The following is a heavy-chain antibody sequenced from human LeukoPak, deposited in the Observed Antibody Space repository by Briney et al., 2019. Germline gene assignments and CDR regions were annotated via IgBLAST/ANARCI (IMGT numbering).Heavy chain of an antibody. D-gene: IGHD3-16*01. CDR3: ARDGRHYDYVWGSSPMDV. Sequence: SGTLSLTCAVSGGSISSSNWWSWVRQPPGKGLEWIGEIYHSGSTNYNPSLKSRVTISVDKSKNQFSLKLSSVTAADTAVYYCARDGRHYDYVWGSSPMDVWGQGTTVTVSS. CDR1: GGSISSSNW. V-gene: IGHV4-4*02. CDR2: IYHSGST. J-gene: IGHJ6*02.